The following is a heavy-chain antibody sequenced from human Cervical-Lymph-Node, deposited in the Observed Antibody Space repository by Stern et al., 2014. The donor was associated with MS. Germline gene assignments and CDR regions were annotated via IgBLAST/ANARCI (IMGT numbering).Heavy chain of an antibody. V-gene: IGHV3-9*01. CDR1: GFSFDDYA. D-gene: IGHD5-18*01. CDR3: AKDKSETGYSYGPFDS. CDR2: ISWTSGDI. Sequence: EVQLVESGGGLVQPGRSLRLSCAASGFSFDDYAMHWVRQGPGKGLEWVSGISWTSGDIHYADSVKGRFTISRDNAKNSLFLQMNGLRPEDTALYYCAKDKSETGYSYGPFDSWGQGTLVTVSS. J-gene: IGHJ4*02.